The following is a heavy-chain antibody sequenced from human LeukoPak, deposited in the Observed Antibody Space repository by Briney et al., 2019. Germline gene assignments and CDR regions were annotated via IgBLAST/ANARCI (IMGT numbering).Heavy chain of an antibody. Sequence: GGSLRLSCAASGFSFSSYAMHWVRQVPGKGLEYVSGITSRGTDTSYANSVKGRFTISRDNSKNTLYLQMGSLRVEDMAVYYCARGRGTTVTASMDVWGQGTTVTVSS. D-gene: IGHD4-17*01. J-gene: IGHJ6*02. CDR1: GFSFSSYA. CDR3: ARGRGTTVTASMDV. CDR2: ITSRGTDT. V-gene: IGHV3-64*01.